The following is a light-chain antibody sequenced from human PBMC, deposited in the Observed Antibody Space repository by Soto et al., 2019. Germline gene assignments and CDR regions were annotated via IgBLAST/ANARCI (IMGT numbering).Light chain of an antibody. V-gene: IGKV3-15*01. CDR2: DAS. CDR3: QQYNEWPLT. Sequence: EIVMTQSPATLSVSPGERATLSCRARQSVRSNLAWYQQIPGQAPRLLIYDASTGATGIPVRFSGSGSGTEFTLTISSLQSEDFAVYYCQQYNEWPLTFGGGTKVEIK. J-gene: IGKJ4*01. CDR1: QSVRSN.